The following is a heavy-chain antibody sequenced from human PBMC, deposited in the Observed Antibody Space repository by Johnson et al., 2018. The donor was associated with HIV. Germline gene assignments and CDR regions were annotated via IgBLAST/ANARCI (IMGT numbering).Heavy chain of an antibody. D-gene: IGHD7-27*01. CDR2: VSWNGIST. Sequence: VQLVESGGGVVRPGGSLRLSCEGSGFRLDEYAMSWVRQAPGKGLEWVSGVSWNGISTNYADSVKGRLSISRDNVKNSLYLQMESLRVEDTAFYYCARDPSTQDSRLTGDFGAFDIWGQGTMVIVSS. J-gene: IGHJ3*02. CDR3: ARDPSTQDSRLTGDFGAFDI. CDR1: GFRLDEYA. V-gene: IGHV3-20*04.